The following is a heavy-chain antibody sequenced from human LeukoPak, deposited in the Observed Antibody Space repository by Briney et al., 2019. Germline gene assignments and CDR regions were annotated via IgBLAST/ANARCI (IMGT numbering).Heavy chain of an antibody. D-gene: IGHD6-13*01. V-gene: IGHV3-30*02. CDR2: IRYDGSNK. J-gene: IGHJ6*03. CDR3: AKSGGSSWLYYYYYYMDV. Sequence: GGSLRLSCAASGFTFSSYGMHWVRQAPGKGLEWVAFIRYDGSNKYYADSVKGRFTISRDNSKNTLYLQMNSLRAEDTAVYYCAKSGGSSWLYYYYYYMDVWGKGTTVTISS. CDR1: GFTFSSYG.